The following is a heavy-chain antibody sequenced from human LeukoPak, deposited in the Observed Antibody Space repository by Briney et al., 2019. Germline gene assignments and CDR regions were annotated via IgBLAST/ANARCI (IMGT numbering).Heavy chain of an antibody. V-gene: IGHV3-23*01. CDR1: GFTFSSYA. Sequence: PGGSLRLFCAASGFTFSSYAMSWVRQAPGKGLEWVSAISGSGGSTYYADSVKGRFTISRDNSKNTLYLQMNSLRAEDTAVYYCARRRETGGSWYFDYWGQGTLITVSS. D-gene: IGHD6-13*01. CDR2: ISGSGGST. CDR3: ARRRETGGSWYFDY. J-gene: IGHJ4*02.